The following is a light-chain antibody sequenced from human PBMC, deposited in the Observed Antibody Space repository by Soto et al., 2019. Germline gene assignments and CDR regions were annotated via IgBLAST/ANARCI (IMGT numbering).Light chain of an antibody. Sequence: QSVPTQPPSASGSPGQSVTISCTGTSSDVGGYNYVSWFQHHPGKAPKLIIYEVSKRPSGVTDRFSGCKSGNTASLTVSGLQAEDEADYYCVSYAGSDNLVFGTGTKVTVL. V-gene: IGLV2-8*01. CDR3: VSYAGSDNLV. J-gene: IGLJ1*01. CDR2: EVS. CDR1: SSDVGGYNY.